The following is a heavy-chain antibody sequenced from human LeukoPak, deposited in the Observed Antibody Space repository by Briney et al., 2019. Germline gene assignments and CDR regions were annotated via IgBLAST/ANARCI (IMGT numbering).Heavy chain of an antibody. CDR1: GFTFSSYS. V-gene: IGHV3-21*01. J-gene: IGHJ4*02. CDR3: ARDSQADCSGGSCSMFDY. CDR2: ISSSSSYI. Sequence: GGSLRLSCAASGFTFSSYSMNWVRQAPGKGLEWVSSISSSSSYIYYADSVKGRFTISRHNAKNSLYLHMNSLRAEDTAVYYCARDSQADCSGGSCSMFDYWGQGSLVTVSS. D-gene: IGHD2-15*01.